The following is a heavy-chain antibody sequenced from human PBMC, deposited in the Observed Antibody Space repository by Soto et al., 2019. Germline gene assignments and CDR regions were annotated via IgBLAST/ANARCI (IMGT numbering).Heavy chain of an antibody. CDR3: ARIPQASYPGP. CDR2: ISYDGSNK. D-gene: IGHD1-26*01. V-gene: IGHV3-30-3*01. J-gene: IGHJ4*02. Sequence: QVQLVESGGGVVQPGRSLRLSCAASGFTFSSYAMHWVRQAPGKGLEWVAVISYDGSNKYYADSVKGRFTISRDNSKNTLYLQMNSLGAEDTAVYYCARIPQASYPGPWGQGTLVTVSS. CDR1: GFTFSSYA.